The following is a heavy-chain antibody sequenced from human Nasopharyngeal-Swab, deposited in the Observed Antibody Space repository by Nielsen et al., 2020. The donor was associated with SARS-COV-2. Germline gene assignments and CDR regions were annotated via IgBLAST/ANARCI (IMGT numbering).Heavy chain of an antibody. CDR2: IKQDGSEK. Sequence: GGSLRLSCAASGFTFSSYWMSWVRQAPGKGLEWVANIKQDGSEKYYVESVKGRFTISRDNAKNSLYLQMNSLRAEDTAVYYCAREGYNWNSGSPYGMDVWGQGTTVTVSS. J-gene: IGHJ6*02. CDR3: AREGYNWNSGSPYGMDV. D-gene: IGHD1-7*01. V-gene: IGHV3-7*03. CDR1: GFTFSSYW.